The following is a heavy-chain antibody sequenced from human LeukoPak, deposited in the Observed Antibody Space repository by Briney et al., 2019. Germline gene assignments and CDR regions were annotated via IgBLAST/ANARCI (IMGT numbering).Heavy chain of an antibody. V-gene: IGHV4-34*01. CDR1: GGSFSGYY. D-gene: IGHD1-14*01. Sequence: TSETLSLNCAVYGGSFSGYYWRWMRQPQGKGLEWIGEINHSGSTNYNPSLKSRVTISVDTSKNQFSLKLSSVTAADTAVYYCARGRKGYYYYMDVWGKGTTVTVSS. CDR2: INHSGST. J-gene: IGHJ6*03. CDR3: ARGRKGYYYYMDV.